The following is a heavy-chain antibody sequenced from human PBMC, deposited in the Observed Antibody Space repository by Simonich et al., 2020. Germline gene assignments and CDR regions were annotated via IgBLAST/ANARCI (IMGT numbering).Heavy chain of an antibody. CDR1: GFTFSSYS. CDR2: ISSSSSYI. CDR3: AGGVYCSSTSCSTYYYYGMDV. Sequence: EVQLVESGGGLVKPGGSLRLSCAASGFTFSSYSMNWVRQAPGKGLEWVSSISSSSSYIYYADSVKGRFTNARDNDKNSLYLKMNSLRAEDTAVYYCAGGVYCSSTSCSTYYYYGMDVWGQGTTVTVSS. D-gene: IGHD2-2*01. J-gene: IGHJ6*02. V-gene: IGHV3-21*01.